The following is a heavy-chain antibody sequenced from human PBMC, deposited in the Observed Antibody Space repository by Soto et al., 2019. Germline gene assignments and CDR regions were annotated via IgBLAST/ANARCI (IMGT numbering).Heavy chain of an antibody. Sequence: QVQLVQSGAEVKKPGASVKVSCKASGYTFTGYYMHWVRQAPGQGLEWMGWINPNSGGTNYAQKFQGWVTMTRDTSLSTAYMELSRLRSDDTAVYYCARGIVVVSADDACWFDPWGQGTLVTVSS. D-gene: IGHD2-2*01. CDR3: ARGIVVVSADDACWFDP. CDR2: INPNSGGT. J-gene: IGHJ5*02. V-gene: IGHV1-2*04. CDR1: GYTFTGYY.